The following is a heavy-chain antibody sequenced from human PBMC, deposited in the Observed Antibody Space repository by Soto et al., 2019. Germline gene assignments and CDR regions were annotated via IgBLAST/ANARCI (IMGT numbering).Heavy chain of an antibody. J-gene: IGHJ6*04. Sequence: GGSLRLSCAASGFSISGYAMSWVRQAPGKGLEWVSAISSNGGKTYYRDSVKGRFTISRDISKNTMYLQMNSLIVEDTAVYYCAKDQGGYCSGSNCYLYGMDVWGKGTTVTVSS. CDR1: GFSISGYA. CDR3: AKDQGGYCSGSNCYLYGMDV. V-gene: IGHV3-23*01. D-gene: IGHD2-2*01. CDR2: ISSNGGKT.